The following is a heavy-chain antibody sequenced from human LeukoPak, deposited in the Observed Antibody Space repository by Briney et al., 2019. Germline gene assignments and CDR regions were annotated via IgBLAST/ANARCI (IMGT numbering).Heavy chain of an antibody. Sequence: SETLSLTCTVSGYSISNGYYWGWIRQPPGKGLEWVGSIYHRGSTYYNPSLRSRVTISLDRSKKKFSLKLSSVTAADTAVYYCARVLLWFGESPTPYYFDYWGQGTLVTVSS. CDR1: GYSISNGYY. J-gene: IGHJ4*02. CDR2: IYHRGST. D-gene: IGHD3-10*01. V-gene: IGHV4-38-2*02. CDR3: ARVLLWFGESPTPYYFDY.